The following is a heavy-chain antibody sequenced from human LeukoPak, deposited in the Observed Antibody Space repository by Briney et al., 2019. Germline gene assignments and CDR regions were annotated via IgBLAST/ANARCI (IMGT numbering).Heavy chain of an antibody. CDR1: GGTFSSYT. V-gene: IGHV1-69*04. Sequence: SVKVSCKASGGTFSSYTISWVRQAPGQGLERMGRIIPILGIANYAQKFQGRVTITADKSTSTAYMELSSLRSEDTAVYYCARDGAVYCSGGSCWDYWGQGTLVTVSS. CDR3: ARDGAVYCSGGSCWDY. J-gene: IGHJ4*02. D-gene: IGHD2-15*01. CDR2: IIPILGIA.